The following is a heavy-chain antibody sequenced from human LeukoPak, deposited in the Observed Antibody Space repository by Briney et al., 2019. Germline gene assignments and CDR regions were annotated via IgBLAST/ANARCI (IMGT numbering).Heavy chain of an antibody. V-gene: IGHV1-69*13. CDR1: GYTFTSFD. J-gene: IGHJ5*02. CDR2: IIPIFGTA. D-gene: IGHD1-26*01. CDR3: ARGFSGSQGP. Sequence: ASVKVSCEASGYTFTSFDINWVRQASGQGLEWMGGIIPIFGTANYAQKFQGRVTITADESTSTAYMELSSLRSEDTAVYYCARGFSGSQGPWGQGTLVTVSS.